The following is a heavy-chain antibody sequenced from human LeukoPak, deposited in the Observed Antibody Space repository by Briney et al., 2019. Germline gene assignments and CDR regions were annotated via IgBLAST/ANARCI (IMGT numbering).Heavy chain of an antibody. D-gene: IGHD3-3*01. V-gene: IGHV1-18*01. J-gene: IGHJ4*02. Sequence: ASVKVSCKASGYTFTSYGISWGRQAPGQGLEWMGWIIAYNGNTNYAQKLQGSVTMTTDTSTSTAYMELRSLRSDDTAVYYCARVGRRFGVVILAWYFDYWGQGTLVTVSS. CDR2: IIAYNGNT. CDR3: ARVGRRFGVVILAWYFDY. CDR1: GYTFTSYG.